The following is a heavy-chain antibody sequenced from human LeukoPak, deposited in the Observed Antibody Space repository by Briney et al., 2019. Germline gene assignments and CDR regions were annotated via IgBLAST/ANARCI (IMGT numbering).Heavy chain of an antibody. CDR3: ARAGGARRYFDY. V-gene: IGHV3-53*01. CDR1: GFTVSSSY. J-gene: IGHJ4*02. D-gene: IGHD3-10*01. CDR2: IYSGGST. Sequence: TGGSLRLSCAASGFTVSSSYMSWVRQAPGKGLEWVSVIYSGGSTYYADSVKGRFTISRDNSKNTLYLQMNSLRAEDTAVYYCARAGGARRYFDYWGQGTLVTVSS.